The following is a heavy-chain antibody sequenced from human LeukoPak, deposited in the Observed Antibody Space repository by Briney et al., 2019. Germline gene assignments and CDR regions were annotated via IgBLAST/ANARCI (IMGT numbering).Heavy chain of an antibody. V-gene: IGHV4-31*03. Sequence: SQTLSLTCTVSGGSISRGGYYWSWIRQHPGKGLEWIGYIYYSGSTYYNPSLKSRVTISVDTSKNQFSLKLSSVTAADTAVYYCARARKARRYFDRRVGELDYWGQGTLVTVSS. CDR3: ARARKARRYFDRRVGELDY. D-gene: IGHD3-9*01. CDR2: IYYSGST. CDR1: GGSISRGGYY. J-gene: IGHJ4*02.